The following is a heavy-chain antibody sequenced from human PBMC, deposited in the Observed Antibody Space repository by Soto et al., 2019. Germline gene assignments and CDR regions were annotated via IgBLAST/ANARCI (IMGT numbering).Heavy chain of an antibody. J-gene: IGHJ5*02. CDR2: IIPLLGIA. CDR3: LRAGVAPAANWFDP. CDR1: GGTFLSYT. Sequence: QVQLVQSGAEVKKPGSSVKFSCQASGGTFLSYTIIWVRQAPGQALAWKGRIIPLLGIANYAQKFQGRVTIPEDKGTSTAYVVPSSLRSEDRAVYYCLRAGVAPAANWFDPWGQGTLVTVSS. V-gene: IGHV1-69*02. D-gene: IGHD2-15*01.